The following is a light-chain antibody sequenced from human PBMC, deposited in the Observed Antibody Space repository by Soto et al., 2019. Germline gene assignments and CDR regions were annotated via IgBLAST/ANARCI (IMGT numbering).Light chain of an antibody. CDR1: QNMYTIY. CDR2: GAS. V-gene: IGKV3-20*01. CDR3: QHFGNDALA. Sequence: ESVLTQSPGTLSLSPGERATLSCRATQNMYTIYLAWYQQRRGQAPRLLIYGASSRATGIPDRFSGSGSGTDFTLTISRLEPEDFGVYYCQHFGNDALAFGGGTKVEIK. J-gene: IGKJ4*01.